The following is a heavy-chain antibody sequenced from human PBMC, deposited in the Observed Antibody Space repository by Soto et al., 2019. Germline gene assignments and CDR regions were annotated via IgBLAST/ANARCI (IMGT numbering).Heavy chain of an antibody. V-gene: IGHV3-23*01. D-gene: IGHD4-17*01. CDR2: ISGSGGST. CDR3: AKGMYDYGDYFDS. CDR1: GFTFYNYD. J-gene: IGHJ4*02. Sequence: EVQLLESGGGLVQPGGSLRLSCAASGFTFYNYDMNWVRQAPGKGLEWVSGISGSGGSTSYAASVNGRFTISKHNSKNTVYLQMSSLRAEDTAVYSCAKGMYDYGDYFDSWGRGTLVTVSS.